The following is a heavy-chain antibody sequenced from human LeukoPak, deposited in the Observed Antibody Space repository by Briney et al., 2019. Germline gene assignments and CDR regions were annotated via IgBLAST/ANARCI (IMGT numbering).Heavy chain of an antibody. Sequence: GGSLRLSCAASGLTFSRYGMHWVRQAPGKGLEWVAVISHDGSNKYYADSVKGRFTISRDNSKNTLYLQMNSLRAEDTAVYYCAKGGDGYNSHDAFDIWGQGTMVTVSS. J-gene: IGHJ3*02. CDR2: ISHDGSNK. CDR1: GLTFSRYG. D-gene: IGHD5-24*01. CDR3: AKGGDGYNSHDAFDI. V-gene: IGHV3-30*18.